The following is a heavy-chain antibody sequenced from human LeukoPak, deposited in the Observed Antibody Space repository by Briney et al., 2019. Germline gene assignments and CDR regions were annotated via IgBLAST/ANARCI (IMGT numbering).Heavy chain of an antibody. J-gene: IGHJ4*02. CDR2: ISYDGSSK. D-gene: IGHD1-26*01. V-gene: IGHV3-30*14. CDR1: GFTFSTYA. CDR3: ARDKVGVTRAFDY. Sequence: GGSLRLSCAASGFTFSTYAMHWVRQAPGKGLEWVAVISYDGSSKYYADSVKGRFTISRDNSKNTVYLQMNSLRAEDTAVYYCARDKVGVTRAFDYWGQGTLVTVSS.